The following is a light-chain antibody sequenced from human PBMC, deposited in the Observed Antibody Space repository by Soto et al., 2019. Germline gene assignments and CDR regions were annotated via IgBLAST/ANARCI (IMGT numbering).Light chain of an antibody. CDR3: QQHNNWPPWT. CDR2: GAS. Sequence: EIVMTQSPATLSVSPGERATLSCRASQSVSSNLAWYQQKPGQAPRLLMYGASTRATGIPDRFSGSGSGTEVTITIISLQSEDFAVYYCQQHNNWPPWTFGQGTKVEIK. V-gene: IGKV3-15*01. J-gene: IGKJ1*01. CDR1: QSVSSN.